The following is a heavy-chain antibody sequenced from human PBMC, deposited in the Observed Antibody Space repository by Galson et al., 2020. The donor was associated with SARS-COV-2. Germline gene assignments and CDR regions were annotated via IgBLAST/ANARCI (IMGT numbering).Heavy chain of an antibody. J-gene: IGHJ4*02. Sequence: SETLPLTCTASGCSFSSYYWSWIRQPPGKGLEWIGNIYYNGGKNFNPSLKSRVTMSVDVSNNQFSMKVASVSAADTAVYYCARFHSNWGSASYFDGWGQGTLVTVSS. CDR2: IYYNGGK. D-gene: IGHD7-27*01. CDR1: GCSFSSYY. CDR3: ARFHSNWGSASYFDG. V-gene: IGHV4-59*01.